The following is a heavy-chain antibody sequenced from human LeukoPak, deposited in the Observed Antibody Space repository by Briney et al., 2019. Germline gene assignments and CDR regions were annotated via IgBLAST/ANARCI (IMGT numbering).Heavy chain of an antibody. CDR1: GYTFTSY. CDR2: MNPNSGNT. J-gene: IGHJ4*02. Sequence: ASVKVSCKASGYTFTSYINWVRQATGQGLEWMGWMNPNSGNTGYAQKFQGRVTMTRNTSISTAYMGLSSLGSEDTAVYYCARGVTMVRGSSVGYWGQGTLVTVSS. CDR3: ARGVTMVRGSSVGY. D-gene: IGHD3-10*01. V-gene: IGHV1-8*01.